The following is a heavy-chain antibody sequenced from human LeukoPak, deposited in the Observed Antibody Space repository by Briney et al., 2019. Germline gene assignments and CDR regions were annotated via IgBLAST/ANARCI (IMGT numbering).Heavy chain of an antibody. V-gene: IGHV3-30*02. J-gene: IGHJ4*02. CDR2: IRNDETEI. Sequence: GGSLRLSCTAPGFPFNAYNIHWVRQSPGRGLEWVSFIRNDETEIHYADFAKGRFTISRDRSKNSVYLQMNSLRPDDTALYYCAKDGGRYRFDFWGQGTMVTVSS. CDR1: GFPFNAYN. D-gene: IGHD3-16*02. CDR3: AKDGGRYRFDF.